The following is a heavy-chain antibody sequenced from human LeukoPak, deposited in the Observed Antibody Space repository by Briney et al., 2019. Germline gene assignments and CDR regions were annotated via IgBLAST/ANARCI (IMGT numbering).Heavy chain of an antibody. CDR3: AKMKGHPLPKYYMDV. Sequence: GRSLRLSCAASGFTVSGFAMSWVRRAPGKGMELVSGISGSGDNTLYADSVKGRFTISRDNSKNTLYLEMNRLRAEDTPIYYCAKMKGHPLPKYYMDVWGQGTTVTVSS. V-gene: IGHV3-23*01. CDR1: GFTVSGFA. CDR2: ISGSGDNT. D-gene: IGHD1-26*01. J-gene: IGHJ6*01.